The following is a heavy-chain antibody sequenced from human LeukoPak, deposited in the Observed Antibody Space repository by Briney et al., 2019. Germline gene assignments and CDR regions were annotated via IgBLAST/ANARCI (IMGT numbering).Heavy chain of an antibody. Sequence: GGPLRPSCAASGFTFSSYAMSWVRQAPGKGLEWVSAISGSGGSTYYADSVKGRFTISRDNSKNTLYLQMNSLRAEDTAVYYCAKDDIAAAGTDDDYWGQGNLVTVSS. CDR2: ISGSGGST. D-gene: IGHD6-13*01. V-gene: IGHV3-23*01. CDR3: AKDDIAAAGTDDDY. J-gene: IGHJ4*02. CDR1: GFTFSSYA.